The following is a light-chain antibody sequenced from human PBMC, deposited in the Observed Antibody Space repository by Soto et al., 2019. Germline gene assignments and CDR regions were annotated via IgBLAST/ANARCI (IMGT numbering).Light chain of an antibody. CDR1: QSISSY. Sequence: DIPMTQSPSSLSASVGDRVTITCRASQSISSYLNWNQQKPGKAPKLLIYAASSLQSGVPSRFSGSGSGTDFTLTISSLQPEDFATYYCQQSYSTPQTFGQGTKLEIK. J-gene: IGKJ2*01. CDR3: QQSYSTPQT. CDR2: AAS. V-gene: IGKV1-39*01.